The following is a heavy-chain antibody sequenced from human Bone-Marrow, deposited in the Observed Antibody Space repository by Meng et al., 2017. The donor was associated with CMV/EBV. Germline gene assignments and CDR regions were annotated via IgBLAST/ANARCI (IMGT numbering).Heavy chain of an antibody. Sequence: SCTASGGAFSSYALRWVRQAPGQGLEWMGGVIPIFGTANYAQRFQGRVTITAATSTSTAYIELSSLGSEDTAVYYCASSSGYHWFDPWGQGTLVTVSS. V-gene: IGHV1-69*06. CDR2: VIPIFGTA. CDR3: ASSSGYHWFDP. J-gene: IGHJ5*02. CDR1: GGAFSSYA. D-gene: IGHD3-22*01.